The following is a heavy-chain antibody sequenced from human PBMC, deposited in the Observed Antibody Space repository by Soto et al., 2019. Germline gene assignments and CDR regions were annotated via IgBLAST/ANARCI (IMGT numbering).Heavy chain of an antibody. D-gene: IGHD3-3*01. Sequence: EASVKVSCKASGYTFTSYGISWVRQAPGQGLEWMGWISAYNGNTNYAQKLQGRVTMTTDTSTSTAYMELRSLRSDDTAVYYCARGHWSVEVVIGNNWFDPWGQGTLVTVSS. CDR1: GYTFTSYG. CDR2: ISAYNGNT. J-gene: IGHJ5*02. V-gene: IGHV1-18*01. CDR3: ARGHWSVEVVIGNNWFDP.